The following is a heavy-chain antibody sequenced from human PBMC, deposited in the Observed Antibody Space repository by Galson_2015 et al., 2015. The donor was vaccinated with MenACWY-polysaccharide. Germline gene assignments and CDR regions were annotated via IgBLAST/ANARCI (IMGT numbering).Heavy chain of an antibody. V-gene: IGHV1-69*13. CDR2: IIPIFGTA. CDR3: ARWTNSYDSSGYRYYYGMDV. D-gene: IGHD3-22*01. CDR1: GGTFSSYA. J-gene: IGHJ6*02. Sequence: SVKVSCKASGGTFSSYAISWVRQAPGQGLEWMGGIIPIFGTANYAQKFQGRVTITADESTSTAYMELSSLRSEDTAVYYCARWTNSYDSSGYRYYYGMDVWGQGTTVTVSS.